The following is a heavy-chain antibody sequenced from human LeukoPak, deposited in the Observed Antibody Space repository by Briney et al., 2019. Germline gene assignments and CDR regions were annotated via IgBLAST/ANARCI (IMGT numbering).Heavy chain of an antibody. J-gene: IGHJ4*02. CDR2: INSDGGST. CDR1: GFTFSSYW. Sequence: SGGSLGLSCAASGFTFSSYWMHWVRQVPGKGLVWVSLINSDGGSTRYADSVKGRFTISRDNAKKTLYLQMNSLRAEDTAVYYCARKGQFSSGWDPLNYWGQGTLVTVSS. CDR3: ARKGQFSSGWDPLNY. V-gene: IGHV3-74*01. D-gene: IGHD6-19*01.